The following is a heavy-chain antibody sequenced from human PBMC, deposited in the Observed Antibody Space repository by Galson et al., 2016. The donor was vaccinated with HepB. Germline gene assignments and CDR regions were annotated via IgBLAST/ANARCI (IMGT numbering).Heavy chain of an antibody. Sequence: SVKVSCKASVDTFTNYYVHWVRQAPGQGLEWLGIVSPSPDDTDYAQDFQGRVTMTRDTSTHTIYMELRNLRSDDTAVYYCARDLASENAFDVWGQGTIVTVSS. CDR2: VSPSPDDT. CDR3: ARDLASENAFDV. CDR1: VDTFTNYY. J-gene: IGHJ3*01. V-gene: IGHV1-46*01.